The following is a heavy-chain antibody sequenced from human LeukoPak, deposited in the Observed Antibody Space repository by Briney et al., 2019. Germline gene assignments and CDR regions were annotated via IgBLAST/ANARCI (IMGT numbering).Heavy chain of an antibody. V-gene: IGHV4-59*08. CDR1: GGSISSYY. J-gene: IGHJ5*02. CDR2: ISYSGST. Sequence: SETLSLTCTVSGGSISSYYWSWIRQPPGKGLEWIGYISYSGSTNYNPSLKSRVTISVDTSKSQFSLKLSSVTAADTAVYYCARHYYGDYETWFDPWGQGTLVTVSS. D-gene: IGHD4-17*01. CDR3: ARHYYGDYETWFDP.